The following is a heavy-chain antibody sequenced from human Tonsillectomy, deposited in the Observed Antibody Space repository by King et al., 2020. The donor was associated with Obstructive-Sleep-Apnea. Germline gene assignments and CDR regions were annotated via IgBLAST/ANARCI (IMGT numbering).Heavy chain of an antibody. CDR1: GDSVSSISAA. CDR2: TYYRSKWYN. Sequence: VQLQQSGPGLVKPSQTLSVTCAISGDSVSSISAAWNWIRQSPSRGLEWLGRTYYRSKWYNDYAVSVKSRITINPDTSKNQFSLKLNSVTPEDTAVYYCARARASSGYYPVKFDYWGQGTLVTVSS. V-gene: IGHV6-1*01. J-gene: IGHJ4*02. CDR3: ARARASSGYYPVKFDY. D-gene: IGHD3-22*01.